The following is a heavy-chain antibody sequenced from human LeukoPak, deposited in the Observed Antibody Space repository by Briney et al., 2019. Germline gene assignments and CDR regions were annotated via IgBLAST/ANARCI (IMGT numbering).Heavy chain of an antibody. Sequence: PGGSLRLSCVASGFTSSDHYMDWVRRAPGKGLEWVGRSKYKAVSYITQTAASVKGSFTASREDSTTAVYLQMESLKTEDTAVYYCARGGPQLAPTGYFDRWGRGTLVTVSS. D-gene: IGHD1-1*01. CDR2: SKYKAVSYIT. CDR1: GFTSSDHY. V-gene: IGHV3-72*01. J-gene: IGHJ2*01. CDR3: ARGGPQLAPTGYFDR.